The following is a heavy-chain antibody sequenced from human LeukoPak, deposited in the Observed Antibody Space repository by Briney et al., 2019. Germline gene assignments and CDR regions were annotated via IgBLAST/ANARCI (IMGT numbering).Heavy chain of an antibody. CDR2: INSDGSST. CDR3: TRESSVGAHKASDF. J-gene: IGHJ4*02. D-gene: IGHD1-26*01. Sequence: PGGSLRLSCAASGFTFSSYWMHWVRQAPGKGLVWVSRINSDGSSTSYADSVKGRFTISRDNAKNTLYLQMNSLRAEDTAVYYCTRESSVGAHKASDFWGQGTLVTVSS. CDR1: GFTFSSYW. V-gene: IGHV3-74*01.